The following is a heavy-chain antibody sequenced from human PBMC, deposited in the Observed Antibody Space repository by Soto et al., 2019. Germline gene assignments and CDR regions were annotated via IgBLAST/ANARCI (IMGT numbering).Heavy chain of an antibody. Sequence: QVQLVQSGAEVKKPGASVKVSCKASGYTFTGYYMHWVRQAPGQGLEWMGWINPNSGGTNYAQKFQGWVTMTRDTSISTAYGELSRLRSDDTAVYYCARDHIVGVPVAIGLYGMDVWGQGTTVTVSS. CDR3: ARDHIVGVPVAIGLYGMDV. J-gene: IGHJ6*02. CDR2: INPNSGGT. CDR1: GYTFTGYY. D-gene: IGHD2-2*01. V-gene: IGHV1-2*04.